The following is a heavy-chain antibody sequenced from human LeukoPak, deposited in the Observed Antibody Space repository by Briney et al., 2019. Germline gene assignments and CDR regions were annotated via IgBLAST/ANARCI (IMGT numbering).Heavy chain of an antibody. CDR3: ARRAGAYSHPYDY. CDR2: ISSSSSYI. D-gene: IGHD4/OR15-4a*01. J-gene: IGHJ4*02. Sequence: PGGSLRLSCAASGFTFSSYSMNWVRQAPGKGLEWVSSISSSSSYIYYADSVKGRFTISRDNTKNSLYLQMNSLRAEDTAVYYCARRAGAYSHPYDYWGQGTLVTVSS. CDR1: GFTFSSYS. V-gene: IGHV3-21*04.